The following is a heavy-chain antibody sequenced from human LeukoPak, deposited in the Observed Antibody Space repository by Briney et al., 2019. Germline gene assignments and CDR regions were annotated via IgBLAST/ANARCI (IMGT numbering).Heavy chain of an antibody. CDR3: AKDSGLVPAATFDY. CDR1: GFTFTNYW. J-gene: IGHJ4*02. V-gene: IGHV3-23*01. D-gene: IGHD2-2*01. CDR2: ISGSGGST. Sequence: PGGSLRLSCAASGFTFTNYWMNWVRQAPGKGLEWVSAISGSGGSTYYADSVKGRFTISRDNSKNTLYLQMNSLRAEDTAVYYCAKDSGLVPAATFDYWGQGTLVTVSS.